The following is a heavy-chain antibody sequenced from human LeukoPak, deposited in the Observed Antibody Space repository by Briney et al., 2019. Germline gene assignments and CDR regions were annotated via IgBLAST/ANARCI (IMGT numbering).Heavy chain of an antibody. CDR1: GYTFTSYY. CDR2: INPSGGST. J-gene: IGHJ5*02. D-gene: IGHD2-21*01. CDR3: ARVTRRGDMFDP. Sequence: ASVKVSCKASGYTFTSYYMHWVRQAPGQGLEWMGIINPSGGSTSYAQKFQGRVTMTRNTSISTAYMELSSLKSEDTAVYYCARVTRRGDMFDPWAQGTLVTVSS. V-gene: IGHV1-46*01.